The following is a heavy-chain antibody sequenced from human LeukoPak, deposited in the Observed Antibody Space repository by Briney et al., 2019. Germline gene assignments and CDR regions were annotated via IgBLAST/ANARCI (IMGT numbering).Heavy chain of an antibody. CDR1: GFTFSSHA. V-gene: IGHV3-23*01. Sequence: GGSLRLSCAASGFTFSSHALSWVGQGPGRGMAWVSSIGGSGKNTFDADAVKGRFTISRDNSKDTLYLQMNSLRAEDTAVYYCAKDLETINPTMDWGQGTLVTVSS. J-gene: IGHJ4*02. D-gene: IGHD3-10*01. CDR3: AKDLETINPTMD. CDR2: IGGSGKNT.